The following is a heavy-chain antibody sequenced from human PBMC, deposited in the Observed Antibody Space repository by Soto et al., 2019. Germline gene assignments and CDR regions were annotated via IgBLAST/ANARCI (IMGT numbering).Heavy chain of an antibody. CDR3: AGAIWPHNHLGGWFHP. V-gene: IGHV3-30-3*01. Sequence: PWGSLRLSCAASGITFSSYALHWVRQAPGKGLEWVAIISFDGSNEYYADSVKGRFTISRDNSKNTLYLQMNSLRAEDTAVYYWAGAIWPHNHLGGWFHPGARETRFTVSS. J-gene: IGHJ5*02. D-gene: IGHD1-26*01. CDR1: GITFSSYA. CDR2: ISFDGSNE.